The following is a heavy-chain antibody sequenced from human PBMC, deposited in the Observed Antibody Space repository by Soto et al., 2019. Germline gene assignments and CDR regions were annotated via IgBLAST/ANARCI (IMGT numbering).Heavy chain of an antibody. V-gene: IGHV3-30-3*01. D-gene: IGHD2-2*01. CDR2: ISYDGSNK. Sequence: GGSLRLSCAASGFTFSSYAMHWVRQAPGKGLEWVAVISYDGSNKYYADSVKGRFTISRDNSKNTLYLQMNSLRAEDTAVYYCARVPTTHFFHGAPFDYWGQGPLVPVSS. CDR1: GFTFSSYA. J-gene: IGHJ4*02. CDR3: ARVPTTHFFHGAPFDY.